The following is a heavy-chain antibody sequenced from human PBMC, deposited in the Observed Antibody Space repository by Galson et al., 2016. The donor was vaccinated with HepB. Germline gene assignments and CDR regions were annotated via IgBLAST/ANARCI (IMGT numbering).Heavy chain of an antibody. Sequence: SLRLSCAASGFTFSKAWFNWVRQAPGKGLEWVGRIRPQRDRKTPVYAAPVEGRFTISRDDSKNTLYLQMNSLTTEDTALYYCYGHLDYWGRGTLVTVSS. CDR3: YGHLDY. CDR1: GFTFSKAW. J-gene: IGHJ4*02. V-gene: IGHV3-15*01. CDR2: IRPQRDRKTP. D-gene: IGHD4-17*01.